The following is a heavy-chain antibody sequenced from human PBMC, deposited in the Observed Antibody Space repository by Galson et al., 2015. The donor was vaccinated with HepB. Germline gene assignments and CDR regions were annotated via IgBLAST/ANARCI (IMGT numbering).Heavy chain of an antibody. CDR1: GFTVSSNY. CDR3: ARDSGHYYDSSGYWI. CDR2: IYSGGST. V-gene: IGHV3-53*01. D-gene: IGHD3-22*01. Sequence: SLRLSCAASGFTVSSNYMSWVRQAPGKGLEWVSVIYSGGSTYYADSVKGRFTISRDNSKNTLYLQMNSLRAEDTAVYYCARDSGHYYDSSGYWIWGQGTMVTVSS. J-gene: IGHJ3*02.